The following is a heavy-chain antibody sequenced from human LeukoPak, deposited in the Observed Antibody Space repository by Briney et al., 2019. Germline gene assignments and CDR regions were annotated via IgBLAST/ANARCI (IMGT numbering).Heavy chain of an antibody. Sequence: PGGSLRLSCAASGFIFSSYAMSWVRRAPGKGLEWVSAISGSGGSTYYADSVKGRFTISRDNSKNTLYLQMNSLRAEDTAVYYCANIDFWSGSSRPFDYWGQGTLVTVSS. CDR3: ANIDFWSGSSRPFDY. D-gene: IGHD3-3*01. J-gene: IGHJ4*02. CDR1: GFIFSSYA. V-gene: IGHV3-23*01. CDR2: ISGSGGST.